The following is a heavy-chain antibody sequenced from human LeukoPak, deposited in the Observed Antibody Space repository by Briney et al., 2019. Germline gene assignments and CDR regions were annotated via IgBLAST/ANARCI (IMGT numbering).Heavy chain of an antibody. V-gene: IGHV3-48*03. J-gene: IGHJ4*02. D-gene: IGHD2-15*01. CDR3: AKDPRKVVEGDY. Sequence: GGSLRLSCAASGFTFSSYEMNWVRQAPGKGLEWVSYISSSGSTMYYADSVKGRFTISRDNSKNTLYLQMNSLRAEDTAVYYCAKDPRKVVEGDYWGQGTLVTVSS. CDR1: GFTFSSYE. CDR2: ISSSGSTM.